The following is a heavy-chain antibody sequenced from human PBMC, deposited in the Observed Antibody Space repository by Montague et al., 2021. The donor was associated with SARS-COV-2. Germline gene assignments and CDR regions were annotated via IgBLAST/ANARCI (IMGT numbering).Heavy chain of an antibody. CDR2: VYYSGTA. V-gene: IGHV4-61*01. CDR3: ARERLDCSGTSCYTNGLDV. Sequence: SETLSLTFTVSGGSVRSGLYYWTWIRQPPGKGLEWIGYVYYSGTANHNPSLKSRLTLTVDTSKNQFSLKLSSVTAADTAIYYCARERLDCSGTSCYTNGLDVWGQGTIVTVSS. CDR1: GGSVRSGLYY. D-gene: IGHD2-15*01. J-gene: IGHJ6*02.